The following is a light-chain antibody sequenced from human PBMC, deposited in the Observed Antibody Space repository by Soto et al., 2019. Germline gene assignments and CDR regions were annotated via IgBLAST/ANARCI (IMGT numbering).Light chain of an antibody. CDR3: KSYAGSNTYV. Sequence: QSALTQPASVSGSPGQSLTISCTGTSIDIAPYNYVSWYQHHPGKAPRLIIYEVVQRPSGVPDRFSGSKSGNTASLTVSGLQAADEADYFCKSYAGSNTYVFGSGTKLTVL. J-gene: IGLJ1*01. V-gene: IGLV2-8*01. CDR2: EVV. CDR1: SIDIAPYNY.